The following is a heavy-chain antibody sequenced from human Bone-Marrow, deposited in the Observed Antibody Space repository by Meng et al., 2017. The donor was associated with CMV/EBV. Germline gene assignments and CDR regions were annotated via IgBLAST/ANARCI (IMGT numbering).Heavy chain of an antibody. CDR1: GGSISSSSYY. J-gene: IGHJ4*02. CDR2: IYYSGST. D-gene: IGHD3-10*01. CDR3: ARHASPQDYYGSGSSFDY. V-gene: IGHV4-39*01. Sequence: SETLSLTCTVSGGSISSSSYYWGWIRQRPGKGLEWIGSIYYSGSTYYNPSLKSRVTISVDTSKNQFSLKLSSVTAADTAVYYCARHASPQDYYGSGSSFDYWGQGTLVTVSS.